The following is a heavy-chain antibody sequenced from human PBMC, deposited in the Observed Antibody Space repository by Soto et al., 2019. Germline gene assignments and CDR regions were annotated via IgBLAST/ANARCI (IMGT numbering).Heavy chain of an antibody. CDR3: ARLNRLRNDAFDI. CDR2: IYHGGST. J-gene: IGHJ3*02. CDR1: GGAISSDYYS. V-gene: IGHV4-30-2*01. D-gene: IGHD3-16*01. Sequence: QVQLQESGSGLVKPSETLSLTCAVSGGAISSDYYSWSWIRQPPGKDLEWIGYIYHGGSTYNNPSLRSRVTFSVDTSKNHFSLRLTSVTAEDTAVYSCARLNRLRNDAFDIWGQGTLVAVSS.